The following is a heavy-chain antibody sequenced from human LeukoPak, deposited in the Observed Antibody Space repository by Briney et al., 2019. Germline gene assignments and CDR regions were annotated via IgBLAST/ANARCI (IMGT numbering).Heavy chain of an antibody. J-gene: IGHJ4*02. CDR1: GFIFSDYA. CDR3: ARDQTPFY. Sequence: PGGSLRLSCAASGFIFSDYAMHWVRQTPGKGLEWVANIKHDGSGDYYLDSVKGRFTISRDNAKSSMWLQMNSLRDEDTAVYYCARDQTPFYWGQGSLVTVSS. CDR2: IKHDGSGD. V-gene: IGHV3-7*01. D-gene: IGHD2-15*01.